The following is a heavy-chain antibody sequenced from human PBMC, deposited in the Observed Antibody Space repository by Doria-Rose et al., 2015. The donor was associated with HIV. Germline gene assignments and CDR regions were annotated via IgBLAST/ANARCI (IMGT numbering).Heavy chain of an antibody. J-gene: IGHJ4*02. CDR2: IFSDDER. CDR3: ARIKSSRWYHKYYFDF. V-gene: IGHV2-26*01. D-gene: IGHD6-13*01. CDR1: GVSLSSPGMG. Sequence: QESGPVLVKPTETLTLTCTVSGVSLSSPGMGVSWIRQPPGKALEWLANIFSDDERSYTTSLKSRLTISRGTSKSQVFLTMTDMDPVDTATYYCARIKSSRWYHKYYFDFWGQGTLVIVSA.